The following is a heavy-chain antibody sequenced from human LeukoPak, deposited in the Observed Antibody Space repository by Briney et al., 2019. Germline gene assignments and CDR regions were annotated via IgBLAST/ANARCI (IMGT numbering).Heavy chain of an antibody. D-gene: IGHD4-11*01. Sequence: GSLRLSCAASEFTFSSYSMNWVRQAPGKGLEWVSSISSSSSYIYYADSVKGRFIISRDNAKNSLYLQMNSLRAEDTAVYYCARGVDYSNYETENWFDPWGQGTLVTVSS. CDR1: EFTFSSYS. CDR3: ARGVDYSNYETENWFDP. CDR2: ISSSSSYI. J-gene: IGHJ5*02. V-gene: IGHV3-21*01.